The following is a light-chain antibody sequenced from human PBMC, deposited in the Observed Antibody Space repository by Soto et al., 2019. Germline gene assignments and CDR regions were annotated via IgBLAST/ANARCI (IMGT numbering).Light chain of an antibody. CDR2: DVS. J-gene: IGLJ2*01. Sequence: QSALAQPRSLSGSPGQSVTISCTGTSSDVGGYNYVSWYQQHPGKAPKLMIYDVSKRPSGVPDRFSGSKSGNTASLTISGLQAEDEADYYCCSYAGSYPYVVFGGGTKLTVL. V-gene: IGLV2-11*01. CDR3: CSYAGSYPYVV. CDR1: SSDVGGYNY.